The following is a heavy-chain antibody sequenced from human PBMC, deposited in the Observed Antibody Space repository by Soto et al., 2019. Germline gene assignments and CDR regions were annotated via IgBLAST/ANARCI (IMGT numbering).Heavy chain of an antibody. J-gene: IGHJ6*02. Sequence: QVQLVESGGGLVKPGGSLRLSCAASGFTFSDYYMSWIRQSPGKGLERVSYISSSGSTIYYADSVKGRFTISRDNAKNSLYLQMNSLRAEDTAVYYCARKPYHNPQQLVEYGMDVWGQGTTVTVSS. CDR3: ARKPYHNPQQLVEYGMDV. D-gene: IGHD6-13*01. CDR1: GFTFSDYY. CDR2: ISSSGSTI. V-gene: IGHV3-11*01.